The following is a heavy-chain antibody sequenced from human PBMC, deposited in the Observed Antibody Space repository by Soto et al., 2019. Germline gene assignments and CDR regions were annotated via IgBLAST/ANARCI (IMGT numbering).Heavy chain of an antibody. CDR2: TYYRSKWYN. V-gene: IGHV6-1*01. CDR3: ARAKRTDYGDYHDAFDI. Sequence: QVQLQQSGPGLVKPSQTLSLTCAISGDSVSSNSAAWNWIRQSPSRGLEWLGRTYYRSKWYNDYAVSVKSRITINPDTSKNQFTLQLNSVTPEDTAVYYCARAKRTDYGDYHDAFDIWGQGTMVTVSS. D-gene: IGHD4-17*01. J-gene: IGHJ3*02. CDR1: GDSVSSNSAA.